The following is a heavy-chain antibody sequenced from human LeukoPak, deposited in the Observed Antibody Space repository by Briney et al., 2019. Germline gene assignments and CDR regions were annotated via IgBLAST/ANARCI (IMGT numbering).Heavy chain of an antibody. CDR3: ARADGAQTFPFDY. D-gene: IGHD5-24*01. J-gene: IGHJ4*02. V-gene: IGHV4-34*01. CDR1: GGSFGGYY. CDR2: INPGGNT. Sequence: SETLSLTCAAFGGSFGGYYWSWIRRPPGKGLDWIGEINPGGNTNYNPSLKSRVTISVDTSKNQFSLKLTSVSAADTAVYYCARADGAQTFPFDYWSLGTLVTVSS.